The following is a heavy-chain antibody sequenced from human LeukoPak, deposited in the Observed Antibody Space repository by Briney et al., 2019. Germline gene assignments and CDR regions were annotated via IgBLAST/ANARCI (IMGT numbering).Heavy chain of an antibody. CDR3: ARHHVGGSFWDY. CDR2: IYHSGST. V-gene: IGHV4-38-2*02. D-gene: IGHD3-10*01. Sequence: SETLSLTCTVSGYSISSGYYWGWIRQPPGKGLEWIGSIYHSGSTYYNPSLKSRVTISVDTSKNQFSLKLSSVTAADTAVYYCARHHVGGSFWDYWGQGTLVTVSS. CDR1: GYSISSGYY. J-gene: IGHJ4*02.